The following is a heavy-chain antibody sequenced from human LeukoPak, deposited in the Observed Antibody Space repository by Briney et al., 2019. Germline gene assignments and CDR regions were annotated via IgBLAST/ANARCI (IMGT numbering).Heavy chain of an antibody. J-gene: IGHJ5*02. Sequence: GGSLRLSCVASGFTFSTYGMHWVRQAPGKGLEWISYISSSSSSIYYADSVKGRFTISRDNAKNSLYLQMNSLRAEDTAVYYCASTIFGVVFATWGQGTLVTVSS. D-gene: IGHD3-3*01. CDR1: GFTFSTYG. CDR3: ASTIFGVVFAT. V-gene: IGHV3-48*01. CDR2: ISSSSSSI.